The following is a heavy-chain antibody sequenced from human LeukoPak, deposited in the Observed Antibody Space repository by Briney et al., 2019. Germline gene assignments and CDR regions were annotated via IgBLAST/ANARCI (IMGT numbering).Heavy chain of an antibody. CDR1: GGSISTNY. J-gene: IGHJ4*02. CDR3: ASSSGYDFWTSYRSFDY. D-gene: IGHD3-3*01. V-gene: IGHV4-59*01. CDR2: IYYSGSI. Sequence: PSETVSLTCSVSGGSISTNYWTWIRQPPGKGLEWIGYIYYSGSIHYNPSLKSRVTISIDTSKNQFSLNLSSVTAADTAVYYCASSSGYDFWTSYRSFDYWGQGALVTVSS.